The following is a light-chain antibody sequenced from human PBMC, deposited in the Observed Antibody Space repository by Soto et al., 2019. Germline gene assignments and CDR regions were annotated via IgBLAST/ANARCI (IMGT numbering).Light chain of an antibody. V-gene: IGLV2-14*01. J-gene: IGLJ1*01. Sequence: QSVLTPPASVSGSPGQSITISCTGTSSDVGNYNYVSWYQQHPGKAPKLMIYDVSNRPSGVSNRFSGSKSGITASLTISGLQAEDEADYYCSSYTSSSTYVFGTGTKVTVL. CDR1: SSDVGNYNY. CDR2: DVS. CDR3: SSYTSSSTYV.